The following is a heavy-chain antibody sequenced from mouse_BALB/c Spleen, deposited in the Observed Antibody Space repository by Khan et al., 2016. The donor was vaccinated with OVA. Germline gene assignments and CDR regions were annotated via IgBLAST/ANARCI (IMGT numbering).Heavy chain of an antibody. Sequence: QLVESGGGLVKPGGSLKLSCAASGFSFSSYSMSWVSQAPGKRLEWVATISSGGSYTNYPDSVKGRFTISRETAQNTQYLQVNSLRTEDTATYYCTVHRGYYGSSPYLDYWGQGTTLTVSS. V-gene: IGHV5-6-4*01. J-gene: IGHJ2*01. CDR3: TVHRGYYGSSPYLDY. CDR2: ISSGGSYT. CDR1: GFSFSSYS. D-gene: IGHD1-1*01.